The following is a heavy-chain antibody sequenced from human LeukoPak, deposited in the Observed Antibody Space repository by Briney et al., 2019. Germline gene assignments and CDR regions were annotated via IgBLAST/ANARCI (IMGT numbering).Heavy chain of an antibody. D-gene: IGHD6-19*01. CDR3: AREFVSGWFDY. CDR2: ISYDGNNE. V-gene: IGHV3-30-3*01. CDR1: GFTFSTYN. Sequence: GGSLRLSCAASGFTFSTYNIPWVRQAPGKGLEWRTVISYDGNNEFYADSVKGRLTNSRDSSKNTLYLQMNSLRAEDTALYYCAREFVSGWFDYWGQGTLVTVSS. J-gene: IGHJ4*02.